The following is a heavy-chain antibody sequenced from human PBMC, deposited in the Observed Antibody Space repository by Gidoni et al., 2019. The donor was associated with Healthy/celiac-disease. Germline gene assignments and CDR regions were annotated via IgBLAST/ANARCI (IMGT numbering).Heavy chain of an antibody. V-gene: IGHV3-33*01. J-gene: IGHJ4*02. Sequence: QVQLVESGGGVVQPGRSLRLSCAASGFTFSSYGMHWVRQAPGKGLEWVAVIWDDGSNKYYADSVKGRFTISRDNSKNTLYLQMNSLRAEDTAVYYCARDRYYDFWSGYYPHEPAPFDYWGQGTLVTVSS. D-gene: IGHD3-3*01. CDR3: ARDRYYDFWSGYYPHEPAPFDY. CDR1: GFTFSSYG. CDR2: IWDDGSNK.